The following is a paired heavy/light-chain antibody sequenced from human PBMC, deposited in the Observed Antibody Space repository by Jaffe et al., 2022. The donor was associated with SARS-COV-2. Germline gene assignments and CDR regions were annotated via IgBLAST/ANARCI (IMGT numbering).Light chain of an antibody. CDR1: QSISSW. CDR3: QQYNGYSYT. Sequence: DIQMTQSPSTLSASVGDRVTITCRASQSISSWLAWYQQKPGKAPKLLIYKASSLESGVPSRFSGSGSGTEFTLTISSLQPDDFATFYCQQYNGYSYTFGQGTKLEIK. CDR2: KAS. V-gene: IGKV1-5*03. J-gene: IGKJ2*01.
Heavy chain of an antibody. CDR2: IYSGGST. J-gene: IGHJ4*02. D-gene: IGHD5-12*01. CDR3: ARGHSSRPSGRGGPIDY. CDR1: GFTVSSNY. V-gene: IGHV3-66*02. Sequence: EVQLVESGGGLVQPGGSLRLSCAASGFTVSSNYMSWVRQAPGKGLEWVSVIYSGGSTYYADSVKGRFTISRDNTLNTLYLQMDSLRSEDTAVYYCARGHSSRPSGRGGPIDYWGQGTLVTVSS.